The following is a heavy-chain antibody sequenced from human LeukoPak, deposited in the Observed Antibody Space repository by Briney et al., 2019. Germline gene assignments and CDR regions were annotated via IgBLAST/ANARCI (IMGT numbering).Heavy chain of an antibody. D-gene: IGHD3-9*01. CDR2: MNPNSGNT. Sequence: GASVTASCKASGYTFTSYDINWVRQATGQGLEWMGWMNPNSGNTGYAQKFQGRVTMTRNTSISTAYMELSSLRSEDTAVYYCARGGSGRRYYDILTAQGGYYYMDVWGKGTTVTISS. V-gene: IGHV1-8*01. J-gene: IGHJ6*03. CDR3: ARGGSGRRYYDILTAQGGYYYMDV. CDR1: GYTFTSYD.